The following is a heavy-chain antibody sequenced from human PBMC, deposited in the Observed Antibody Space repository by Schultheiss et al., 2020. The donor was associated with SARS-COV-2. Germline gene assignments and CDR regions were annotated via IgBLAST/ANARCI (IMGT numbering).Heavy chain of an antibody. CDR3: ARVGTVTTGLYYFDY. V-gene: IGHV4-59*12. CDR2: IYYSGST. J-gene: IGHJ4*02. Sequence: SETLSLTCTVSGGSISSYYWSWIRQPAGKGLEWIGYIYYSGSTNYNPSLKSRVTISVDTSKNQFSLKLSSVTAADTAVYYCARVGTVTTGLYYFDYWGQGTLVTVSS. CDR1: GGSISSYY. D-gene: IGHD4-17*01.